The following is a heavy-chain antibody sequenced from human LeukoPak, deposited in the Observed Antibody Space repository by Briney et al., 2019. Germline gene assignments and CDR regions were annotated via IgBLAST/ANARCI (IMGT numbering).Heavy chain of an antibody. V-gene: IGHV3-48*03. Sequence: QTGGSLRLSCAASGFTFGSYEMNWVRQAPGKWLEWVSYISSSGSTIYYADSVKGRFTISRDNAKNSLYLQMNSLRAEDTAVYYCARVNRGYSYGVDYWGQGTLVTVSS. CDR1: GFTFGSYE. J-gene: IGHJ4*02. D-gene: IGHD5-18*01. CDR2: ISSSGSTI. CDR3: ARVNRGYSYGVDY.